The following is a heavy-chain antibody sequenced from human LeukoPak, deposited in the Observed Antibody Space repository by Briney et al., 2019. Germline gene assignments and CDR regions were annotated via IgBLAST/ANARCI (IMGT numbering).Heavy chain of an antibody. D-gene: IGHD3-22*01. J-gene: IGHJ4*02. Sequence: SVKVSCKASGGTFGTYAISWVRQAPGQGLEWMGRVIPMFGTADYAQKFQGRVTITADKSTSTDYMELSSLRSEDTAVYYCTRHYDSSGYPSLNYFDYWGQGTLVTVSS. CDR3: TRHYDSSGYPSLNYFDY. CDR1: GGTFGTYA. CDR2: VIPMFGTA. V-gene: IGHV1-69*06.